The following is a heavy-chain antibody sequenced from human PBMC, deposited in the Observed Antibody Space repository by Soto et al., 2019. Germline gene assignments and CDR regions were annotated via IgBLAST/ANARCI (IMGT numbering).Heavy chain of an antibody. Sequence: GESLKISCKASGYVFIDYWIGWVRQMPGKGLEWMGIVYPRDSDTRYSPSFQGQVTISADRSTGTAFLQWRSLKASDTALYYCARPPLPGYSIHFNSWGQGTLVTVSS. J-gene: IGHJ4*02. CDR2: VYPRDSDT. CDR3: ARPPLPGYSIHFNS. D-gene: IGHD2-15*01. V-gene: IGHV5-51*01. CDR1: GYVFIDYW.